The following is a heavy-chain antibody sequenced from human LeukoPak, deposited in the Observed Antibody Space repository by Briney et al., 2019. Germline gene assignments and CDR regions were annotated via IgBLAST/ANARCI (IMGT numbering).Heavy chain of an antibody. J-gene: IGHJ4*02. CDR2: ISYDGSNK. Sequence: GGSLRLSCAASGFTFSSYSMNWVRQAPGKGLEWVAVISYDGSNKYYADSVKGRFTISRDNSKNTLYLQMNSLRAEDTAVYYCARDYYGSGSYGPNYWGQGTLVTVSS. V-gene: IGHV3-30*03. D-gene: IGHD3-10*01. CDR3: ARDYYGSGSYGPNY. CDR1: GFTFSSYS.